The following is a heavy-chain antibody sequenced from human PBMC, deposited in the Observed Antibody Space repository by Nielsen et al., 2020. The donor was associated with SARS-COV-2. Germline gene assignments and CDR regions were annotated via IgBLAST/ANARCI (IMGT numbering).Heavy chain of an antibody. Sequence: GGSLRLSCAASGFNFNSYWMHWVRRGPGRGLVWVSRINNDGSRTSYADSVKGRFTISRDNSKNTVSLQMNSLRAEDTAVYYCARDLSRDLTNVDYWGQGTLVTVSS. CDR2: INNDGSRT. V-gene: IGHV3-74*01. CDR3: ARDLSRDLTNVDY. CDR1: GFNFNSYW. J-gene: IGHJ4*02. D-gene: IGHD1/OR15-1a*01.